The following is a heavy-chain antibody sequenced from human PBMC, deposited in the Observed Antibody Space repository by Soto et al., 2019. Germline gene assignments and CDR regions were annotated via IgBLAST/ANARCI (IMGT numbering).Heavy chain of an antibody. CDR2: ISTYNGDT. Sequence: QVQLVQSGPEVRKPGASVKFPCGAPGYTFTTSVTIWARQVPEQGLDWMGWISTYNGDTNSAQNFQGRVLMTADTSTGTAYMELMSLKSDDTAVYYCARQGSWPYYYYGLDVWGQGTTVTVSS. CDR3: ARQGSWPYYYYGLDV. CDR1: GYTFTTSV. D-gene: IGHD1-26*01. J-gene: IGHJ6*02. V-gene: IGHV1-18*01.